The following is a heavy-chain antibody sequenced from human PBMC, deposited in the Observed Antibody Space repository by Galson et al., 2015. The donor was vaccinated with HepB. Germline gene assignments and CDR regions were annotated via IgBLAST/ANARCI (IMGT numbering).Heavy chain of an antibody. CDR2: ISYDGSNK. V-gene: IGHV3-30-3*01. J-gene: IGHJ6*03. Sequence: SLRLSCAASGFTFSSYAMHWVRQAPGKGLEWVAVISYDGSNKYYADSVKGRFTISRDNSKNTLYLQMNSLRAEDTAVYYCARQGYCSSTSCYAGYYYYYVDVWGKGTTVTVSS. CDR1: GFTFSSYA. D-gene: IGHD2-2*01. CDR3: ARQGYCSSTSCYAGYYYYYVDV.